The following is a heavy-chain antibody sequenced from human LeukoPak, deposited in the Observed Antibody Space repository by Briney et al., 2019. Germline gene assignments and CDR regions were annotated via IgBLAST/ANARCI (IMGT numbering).Heavy chain of an antibody. V-gene: IGHV1-69*05. D-gene: IGHD6-19*01. CDR2: IIPIFGTA. CDR1: GGTFSSYA. Sequence: ASVKVSCKASGGTFSSYAISWVRQAPGQGLEWMGGIIPIFGTANCAQKFQGRVTITTDESTSTAYMELSSLRSEDTAVYYCARDITVAGNRFDYWGQGTLVTVSS. CDR3: ARDITVAGNRFDY. J-gene: IGHJ4*02.